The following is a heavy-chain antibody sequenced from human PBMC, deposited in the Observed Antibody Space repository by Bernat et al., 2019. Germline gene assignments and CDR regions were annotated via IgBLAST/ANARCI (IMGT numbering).Heavy chain of an antibody. D-gene: IGHD3-22*01. CDR2: IKSKTDGGTT. CDR3: TTPYYYDSSGYYYMADY. Sequence: EVQLVESGGGLVKPGGSLRLSCAASGFTFSNAWMSWVRQAPGKGLEWVGHIKSKTDGGTTDYAAPVKGRFTISRDDSKNTLYLQMNSLKTEDTAVYYCTTPYYYDSSGYYYMADYWGQGTLVTVSS. V-gene: IGHV3-15*01. CDR1: GFTFSNAW. J-gene: IGHJ4*02.